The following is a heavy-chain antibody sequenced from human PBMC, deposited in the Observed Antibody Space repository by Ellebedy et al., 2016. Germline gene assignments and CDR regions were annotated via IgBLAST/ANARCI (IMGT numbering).Heavy chain of an antibody. CDR3: ARGTGHFDY. J-gene: IGHJ4*02. Sequence: GESLKISXAASGFTFSDYYISWIRQTPGKRLEWVTYISPSSITISYTDSVKGRFTISRDNAKNSLYLQLNSLRAEDTAVYFCARGTGHFDYWGQGTLVTVSS. D-gene: IGHD1-1*01. V-gene: IGHV3-11*01. CDR2: ISPSSITI. CDR1: GFTFSDYY.